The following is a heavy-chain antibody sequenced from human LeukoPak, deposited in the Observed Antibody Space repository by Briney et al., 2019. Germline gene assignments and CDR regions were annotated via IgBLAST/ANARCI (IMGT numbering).Heavy chain of an antibody. D-gene: IGHD3-10*01. V-gene: IGHV4-59*01. CDR1: GGSISSYY. Sequence: PSETLSLTCTVSGGSISSYYWNWIRQPPGKGLEWIGYIYYSGSTNYNPSLKSRVTISVDTSKNQFSLKLSSVTAADTAVYYCARVPMVRGVINNHDAFDIWGQGTMVTVSS. CDR2: IYYSGST. J-gene: IGHJ3*02. CDR3: ARVPMVRGVINNHDAFDI.